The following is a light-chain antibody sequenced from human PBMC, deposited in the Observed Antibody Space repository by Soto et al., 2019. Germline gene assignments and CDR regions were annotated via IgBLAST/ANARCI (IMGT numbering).Light chain of an antibody. V-gene: IGKV1-33*01. CDR3: HQYHSLPLT. Sequence: DIQMTQSPSSLSASVGDRVTITCQASQDISNSISWYQQRPGKAPNLVIHDASTLETGVPSRLSGSGSGTAFTFTITTLQSEDIATYYCHQYHSLPLTFGGGTKVEIK. CDR1: QDISNS. J-gene: IGKJ4*01. CDR2: DAS.